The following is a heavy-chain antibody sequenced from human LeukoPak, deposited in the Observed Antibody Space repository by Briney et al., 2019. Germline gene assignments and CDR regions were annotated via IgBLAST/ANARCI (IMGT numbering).Heavy chain of an antibody. Sequence: SETLSLTCTLSGGSICSYYWSWIRQPPGKGLEWLAYIHNGGRTNYNPSLKSRLTISLDTSKNQFSLNVRSVTAADTAVYYCARHYPYGSRGYQDDFDIWGQGTMVTVSS. D-gene: IGHD3-22*01. CDR2: IHNGGRT. CDR1: GGSICSYY. V-gene: IGHV4-59*08. CDR3: ARHYPYGSRGYQDDFDI. J-gene: IGHJ3*02.